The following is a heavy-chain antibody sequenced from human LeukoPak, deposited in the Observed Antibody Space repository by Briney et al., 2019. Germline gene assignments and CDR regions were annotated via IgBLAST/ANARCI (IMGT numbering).Heavy chain of an antibody. Sequence: SETLSLTCAVYGGSFSGYYWSWIRQPPGKGLEWIGEINHSGSTNYNPSLKSRVTISVDTSKNQFSLKLSSVTATDTAVYYCARGYGIAVAGGSGYYFDYWGRGTLVTVSS. V-gene: IGHV4-34*01. D-gene: IGHD6-19*01. CDR2: INHSGST. J-gene: IGHJ4*02. CDR1: GGSFSGYY. CDR3: ARGYGIAVAGGSGYYFDY.